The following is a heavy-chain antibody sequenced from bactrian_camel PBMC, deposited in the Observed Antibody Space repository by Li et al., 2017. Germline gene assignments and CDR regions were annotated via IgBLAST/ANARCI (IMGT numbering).Heavy chain of an antibody. V-gene: IGHV3S6*01. CDR1: GYASTTSC. CDR2: IASDGTAT. J-gene: IGHJ4*01. Sequence: HVQLVESGGGSVQAGGSLRLSCAVSGYASTTSCMVWFRQDLGEEREGVASIASDGTATYADSVKGRFTVGKDNANNTLYLQMNSLKPEDTAMYYCAVATTTYSPVFGQGTQVTVS. D-gene: IGHD5*01.